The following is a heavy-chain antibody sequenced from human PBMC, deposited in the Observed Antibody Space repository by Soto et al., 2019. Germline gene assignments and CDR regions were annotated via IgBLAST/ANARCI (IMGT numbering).Heavy chain of an antibody. J-gene: IGHJ6*02. Sequence: SETLSLTCAVYGGSFSGYYWSWIRQPPGKGLEWIGEINHSGSTNYNPSLKSRVTISVDTSKNQFSLKLSSVTAADTAVYYCARDRTGSSGYWDYYYYGMDVWGQGTTVTVSS. CDR3: ARDRTGSSGYWDYYYYGMDV. CDR1: GGSFSGYY. D-gene: IGHD3-22*01. CDR2: INHSGST. V-gene: IGHV4-34*01.